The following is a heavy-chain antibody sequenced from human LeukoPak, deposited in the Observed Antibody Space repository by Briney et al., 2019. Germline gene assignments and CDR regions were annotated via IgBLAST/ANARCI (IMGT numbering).Heavy chain of an antibody. Sequence: PSETLSLTCTVSGGSISSSSYYWGWIRQPPGKGLEWIGTIYYSGSTYYNPSLKSRVTMSVDTSKNQFSLKLSPVTAADTAVYYCARLSTVTTSFDYWGQGTLVTVSS. V-gene: IGHV4-39*07. CDR2: IYYSGST. J-gene: IGHJ4*02. CDR3: ARLSTVTTSFDY. D-gene: IGHD4-17*01. CDR1: GGSISSSSYY.